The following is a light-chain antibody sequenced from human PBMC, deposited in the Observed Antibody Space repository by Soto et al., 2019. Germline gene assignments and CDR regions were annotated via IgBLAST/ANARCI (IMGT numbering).Light chain of an antibody. V-gene: IGLV2-14*01. Sequence: QSVLTQPASVSGSPGQSLTISCTGTSSDVGGYNYVSWYQQHPGKAPKLMIYEVSNRPSGVSNRFSGSKSGNTASLTISGLQAEDEADYYCSSHTSSSTLYVFGTGSKVT. CDR3: SSHTSSSTLYV. J-gene: IGLJ1*01. CDR1: SSDVGGYNY. CDR2: EVS.